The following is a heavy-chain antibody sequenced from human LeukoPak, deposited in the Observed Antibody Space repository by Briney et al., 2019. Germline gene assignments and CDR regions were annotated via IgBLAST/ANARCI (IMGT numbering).Heavy chain of an antibody. J-gene: IGHJ5*02. CDR2: IYYSGST. D-gene: IGHD2-2*02. V-gene: IGHV4-39*01. Sequence: SETLSLTCTVSGGSISSSSYYWGWIRQPPGKGLGWIGSIYYSGSTYYNPSLKSRVTISVDTSKNQFSLKLSSVTAADTAVYYCARHSESGVVPAAISHWFDPWGQGTLVTVSS. CDR1: GGSISSSSYY. CDR3: ARHSESGVVPAAISHWFDP.